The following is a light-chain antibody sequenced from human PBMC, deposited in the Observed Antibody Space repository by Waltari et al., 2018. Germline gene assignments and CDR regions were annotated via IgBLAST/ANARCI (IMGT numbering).Light chain of an antibody. CDR2: EVS. J-gene: IGLJ2*01. CDR3: SSYAGSNNFVV. Sequence: QSALTQPPSASGSPGQSVTISCTGTSSDVGGYHYVPWYQQHPGKAPKLMIYEVSKRPSGVPDRFSGSKSGHTASLTVSGLQAEDEADYYCSSYAGSNNFVVFGGGTKLTVL. V-gene: IGLV2-8*01. CDR1: SSDVGGYHY.